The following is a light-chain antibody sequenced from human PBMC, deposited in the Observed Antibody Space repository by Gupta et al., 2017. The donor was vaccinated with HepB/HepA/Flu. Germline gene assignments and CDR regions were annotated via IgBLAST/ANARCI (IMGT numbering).Light chain of an antibody. J-gene: IGLJ1*01. V-gene: IGLV1-44*01. Sequence: QSVLTQPPSVSGTPGQRVTISCSGSSSNIGSNIVNWYRQLPGTAPQLLIYNNNQRPSGVPDRLSGSKSGTTASLAISGLRSEDEADYYGAAWDDSPDAYVFGTGTKVTVL. CDR3: AAWDDSPDAYV. CDR1: SSNIGSNI. CDR2: NNN.